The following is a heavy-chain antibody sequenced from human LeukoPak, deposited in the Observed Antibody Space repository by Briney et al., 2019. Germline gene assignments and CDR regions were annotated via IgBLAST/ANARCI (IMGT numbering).Heavy chain of an antibody. CDR2: INHSGST. CDR3: ARDLGGYPFFMDV. CDR1: GGSYSGYY. V-gene: IGHV4-34*01. J-gene: IGHJ6*03. Sequence: PSETLSLTCAVYGGSYSGYYWSWIRQPPGKGLEWIGEINHSGSTNYNPSLKSRVTISGDTSKNQFSLNLSSVTAADTAVYYCARDLGGYPFFMDVWGRGTTVIVSS. D-gene: IGHD2-15*01.